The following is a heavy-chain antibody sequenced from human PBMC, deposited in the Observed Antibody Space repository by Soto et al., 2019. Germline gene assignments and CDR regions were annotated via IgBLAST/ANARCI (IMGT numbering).Heavy chain of an antibody. D-gene: IGHD3-10*01. CDR3: ARGGYYGSGGIDY. V-gene: IGHV4-31*03. CDR2: IYYSGST. Sequence: QVQLQESGPGLVKPSQTLSLTCTVSGGSISSGGYYWSWIRQHPGKGLEWIGYIYYSGSTYYAPSLKSRVTISVDTSKTQFSLKLSSVTAADTAVYYCARGGYYGSGGIDYWGQGTLVTVSS. CDR1: GGSISSGGYY. J-gene: IGHJ4*02.